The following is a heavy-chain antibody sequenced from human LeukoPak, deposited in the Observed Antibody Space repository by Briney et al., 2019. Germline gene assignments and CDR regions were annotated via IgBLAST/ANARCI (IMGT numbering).Heavy chain of an antibody. D-gene: IGHD6-13*01. J-gene: IGHJ5*02. CDR2: IYTSGST. CDR3: ARDRIAAGVKHNWFDP. V-gene: IGHV4-61*02. CDR1: GGSISSGSYY. Sequence: SQTLSLTCTASGGSISSGSYYWSWIRQPAGKGLEWIGRIYTSGSTNYSPSLKSRVTISVDTSKNQFSLKLSSVTAADTAVYYCARDRIAAGVKHNWFDPWGQGTLVTVSS.